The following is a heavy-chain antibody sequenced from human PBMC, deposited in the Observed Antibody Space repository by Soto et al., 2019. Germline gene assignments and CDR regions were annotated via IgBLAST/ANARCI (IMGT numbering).Heavy chain of an antibody. CDR1: GFTFSNYW. D-gene: IGHD6-13*01. CDR2: VNNDGTDT. Sequence: EVQLVESGGGLVQPGGSLRLSCAASGFTFSNYWMYWVRQAPGKGLVWVSRVNNDGTDTTHADSVKGRFTISRDNAENTLYLQINSLRAEDTVVYYCARGGLQHALDVWGQGSTVTVSS. CDR3: ARGGLQHALDV. V-gene: IGHV3-74*03. J-gene: IGHJ6*02.